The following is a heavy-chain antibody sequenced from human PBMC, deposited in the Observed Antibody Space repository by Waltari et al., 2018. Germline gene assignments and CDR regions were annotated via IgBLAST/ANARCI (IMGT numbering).Heavy chain of an antibody. Sequence: QVQLVQSGAEVKKPGASVKVSCKASGYTFSGYVMNWVRQAPGQGLEWLGRIHPNEDVTVYVEKFRDRVTITTDTSSSTAYLELSRLRSDDTAVYFCASGSYFKEVDYWGQGTLVTVSS. CDR1: GYTFSGYV. CDR2: IHPNEDVT. V-gene: IGHV1-2*06. D-gene: IGHD1-26*01. CDR3: ASGSYFKEVDY. J-gene: IGHJ4*02.